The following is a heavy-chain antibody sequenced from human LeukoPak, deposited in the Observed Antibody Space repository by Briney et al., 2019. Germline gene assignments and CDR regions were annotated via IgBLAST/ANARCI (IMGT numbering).Heavy chain of an antibody. CDR2: ISFDGVKT. D-gene: IGHD3-16*02. Sequence: GGSLRLSRAASGFSFSSHGMHWVRQAPGKGLEWVALISFDGVKTDYADSVKGRFTISRDSSQNTLYLQMNSLRAEDTAVYYCAKYRCKRRTAYDMDVWGQGTTVTVSS. J-gene: IGHJ6*02. V-gene: IGHV3-30*18. CDR3: AKYRCKRRTAYDMDV. CDR1: GFSFSSHG.